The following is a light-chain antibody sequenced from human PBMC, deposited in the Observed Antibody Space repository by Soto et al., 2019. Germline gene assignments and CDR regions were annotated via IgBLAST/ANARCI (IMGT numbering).Light chain of an antibody. CDR1: SGDVGGSNH. Sequence: QSALTQPRSVSGSPGQSVTISCTGTSGDVGGSNHVSWYQHHPGKAPKFLIYDVTKRPSGVPDRFSGSKSGNTASLTISGLQAEDEADYYCCSDAGRYTFVFGTGTKVTVL. J-gene: IGLJ1*01. CDR3: CSDAGRYTFV. CDR2: DVT. V-gene: IGLV2-11*01.